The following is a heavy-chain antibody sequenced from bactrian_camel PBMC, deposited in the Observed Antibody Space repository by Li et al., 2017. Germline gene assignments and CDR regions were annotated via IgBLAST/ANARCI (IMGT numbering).Heavy chain of an antibody. CDR3: AAHKWCGWAPGDFDY. J-gene: IGHJ6*01. V-gene: IGHV3S53*01. D-gene: IGHD5*01. CDR1: GVTLEVTR. CDR2: ISRDGT. Sequence: HVQLVESGGGSVQAGGPLRLSCAASGVTLEVTRMGWFRQRPGKEREAVAGISRDGTSYIDDVKGRFTISQDNAKTTVYLQMNSLKPEDTAMYYCAAHKWCGWAPGDFDYWGQGTQVTVS.